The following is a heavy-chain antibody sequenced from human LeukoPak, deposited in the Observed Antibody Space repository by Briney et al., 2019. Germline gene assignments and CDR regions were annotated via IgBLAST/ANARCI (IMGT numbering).Heavy chain of an antibody. CDR2: IKSKTDGGTT. CDR3: TTAVATYYDFWSGYYYFDY. CDR1: GFTFSNAW. D-gene: IGHD3-3*01. V-gene: IGHV3-15*01. Sequence: GGSLRLSCAASGFTFSNAWMSWVRQAPGKGLEWVGRIKSKTDGGTTDYAAPVKGRFTISRDDSKNTLYLQMNSLKTEDTAVHYCTTAVATYYDFWSGYYYFDYWGQGTLVTVSS. J-gene: IGHJ4*02.